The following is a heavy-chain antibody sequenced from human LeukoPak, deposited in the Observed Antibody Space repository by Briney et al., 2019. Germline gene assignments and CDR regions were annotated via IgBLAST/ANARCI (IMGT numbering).Heavy chain of an antibody. V-gene: IGHV4-59*01. CDR1: GGSISSYY. D-gene: IGHD1-26*01. Sequence: SQTLSLTCTVSGGSISSYYWSWIRQPPGKGLEWIGYIYYSGSTNYNPSLKSRVTISVDTSKNQFSLKLSSVTAADTAVYYCARVVVGAIDYWGQGTLVTVSS. CDR3: ARVVVGAIDY. CDR2: IYYSGST. J-gene: IGHJ4*02.